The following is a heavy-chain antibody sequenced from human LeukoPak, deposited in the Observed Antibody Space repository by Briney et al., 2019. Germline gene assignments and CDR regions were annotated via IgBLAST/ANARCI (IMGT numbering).Heavy chain of an antibody. V-gene: IGHV3-30*18. J-gene: IGHJ4*02. Sequence: PGGSLRLPCAASGFTVSGNYMTWVRQAPGKGLEWVAVVSSDGGTKYYADSVKGRFTISRDNSKNTMYLQMNSLRAEDTAVYYCAKEYDSGGYGANFDYWGQGTLVTVSS. D-gene: IGHD3-10*01. CDR2: VSSDGGTK. CDR3: AKEYDSGGYGANFDY. CDR1: GFTVSGNY.